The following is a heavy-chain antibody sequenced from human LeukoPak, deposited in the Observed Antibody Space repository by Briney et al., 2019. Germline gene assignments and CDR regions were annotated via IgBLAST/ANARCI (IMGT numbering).Heavy chain of an antibody. CDR1: GGTFSSYA. CDR3: ARDTPVATPSSVNWFDP. CDR2: IIPIFGTA. D-gene: IGHD5-12*01. Sequence: SVKVSCKASGGTFSSYAISWVRQAPGQGLEWMGGIIPIFGTANYAQKFQGRVTITADKSTSTAYMELSSLRSEDTAVYYCARDTPVATPSSVNWFDPWGQGTLVTVSS. J-gene: IGHJ5*02. V-gene: IGHV1-69*06.